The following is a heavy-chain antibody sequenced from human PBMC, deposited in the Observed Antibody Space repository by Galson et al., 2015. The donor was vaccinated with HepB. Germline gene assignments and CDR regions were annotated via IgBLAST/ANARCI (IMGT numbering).Heavy chain of an antibody. D-gene: IGHD3-22*01. J-gene: IGHJ6*02. CDR3: ARSSTGDYYDGSGYQDQYYYYYYGMDV. CDR1: GYSFTSYW. Sequence: QSGAEVKKPGESLKISCKGSGYSFTSYWIGWVRQMPGKGLEWMGIIYPGDSDTRYSPSFQGQVTISADKSISTAYLQWSSLKASDTAMYYCARSSTGDYYDGSGYQDQYYYYYYGMDVWGQGTTVTVSS. V-gene: IGHV5-51*01. CDR2: IYPGDSDT.